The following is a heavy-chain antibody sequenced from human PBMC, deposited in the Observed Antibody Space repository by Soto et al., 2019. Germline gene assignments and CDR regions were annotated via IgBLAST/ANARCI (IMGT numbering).Heavy chain of an antibody. CDR2: IYYSGST. V-gene: IGHV4-39*01. CDR1: GGSISSSSYY. CDR3: ARRESGYYYVGAFDI. J-gene: IGHJ3*02. Sequence: TLSLTCTVSGGSISSSSYYWGWIRQPPGKGLEWIGSIYYSGSTYYNPSLKSRVTISVDTSKNQFSLKLSSVTAADTAVYYCARRESGYYYVGAFDIWGQGTMVTVSS. D-gene: IGHD3-22*01.